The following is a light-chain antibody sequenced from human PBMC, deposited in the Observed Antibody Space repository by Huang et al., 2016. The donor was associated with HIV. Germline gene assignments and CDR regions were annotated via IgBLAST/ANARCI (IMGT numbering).Light chain of an antibody. V-gene: IGKV3-11*01. Sequence: VLTQSPDTLSLSPGDRATLTCRASQFVDTYLAWYQQKPGQAPRLLIYGASTRATGVPARFSGAGSGTDFTLTISSLEPEDFAVYYCQQRSNWPPITFGQGTRLDI. CDR3: QQRSNWPPIT. CDR2: GAS. J-gene: IGKJ5*01. CDR1: QFVDTY.